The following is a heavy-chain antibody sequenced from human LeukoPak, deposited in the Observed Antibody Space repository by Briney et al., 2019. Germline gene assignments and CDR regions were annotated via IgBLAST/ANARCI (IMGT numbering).Heavy chain of an antibody. CDR3: ARVDLRAAYFDY. CDR1: SGSISSYY. J-gene: IGHJ4*02. V-gene: IGHV4-4*07. Sequence: SETLSLTCTVSSGSISSYYWSWIRQPAGKGLEWIGRIYTSGSTGYNPSLKNRVTMSVDTSKNQFSLKLSSVTAADTAVYYCARVDLRAAYFDYWGQGTLVTVSS. D-gene: IGHD2-15*01. CDR2: IYTSGST.